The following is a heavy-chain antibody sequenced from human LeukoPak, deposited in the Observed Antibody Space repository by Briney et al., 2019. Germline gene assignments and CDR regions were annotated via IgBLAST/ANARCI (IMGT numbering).Heavy chain of an antibody. CDR1: GFTFRRYG. Sequence: PGGSLRLSCAASGFTFRRYGMTWVRQAPGKGLEWVSSISGSGGNTFYADSVKGRFTISRDNSKNTLYLQMNSLRAEDTAVYYCARGVDRTRRELPGYWGQGTLVTVSS. CDR2: ISGSGGNT. J-gene: IGHJ4*02. CDR3: ARGVDRTRRELPGY. V-gene: IGHV3-23*01. D-gene: IGHD1-7*01.